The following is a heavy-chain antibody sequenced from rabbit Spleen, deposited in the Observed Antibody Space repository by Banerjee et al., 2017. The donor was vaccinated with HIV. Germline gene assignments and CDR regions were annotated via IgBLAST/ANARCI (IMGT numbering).Heavy chain of an antibody. CDR1: GVSLNDKDV. Sequence: EQLEESGGGLVKPEGSLTLTCKASGVSLNDKDVMCWVRQAPGKGLEWIACINIATGKSVYASWAKGRFIMFRTSSTTVTLQMTSLTAADTATYFCARDLVTVIGWNFNLWGPGTSSPS. J-gene: IGHJ4*01. D-gene: IGHD1-1*01. CDR2: INIATGKS. V-gene: IGHV1S45*01. CDR3: ARDLVTVIGWNFNL.